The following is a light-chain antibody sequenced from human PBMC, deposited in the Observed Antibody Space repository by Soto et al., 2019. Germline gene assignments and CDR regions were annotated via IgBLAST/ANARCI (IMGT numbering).Light chain of an antibody. CDR3: SSYAGRNNLV. J-gene: IGLJ2*01. CDR2: EVS. CDR1: SSDVGGYNY. V-gene: IGLV2-8*01. Sequence: QSALTQPPSASGSPGQSVTISCNGTSSDVGGYNYVSWYQQHPGKAPKLMIYEVSKRPSGVPDRFSGSKSGKTASLTASGLQAEDEADYYCSSYAGRNNLVFGGGTKLTVL.